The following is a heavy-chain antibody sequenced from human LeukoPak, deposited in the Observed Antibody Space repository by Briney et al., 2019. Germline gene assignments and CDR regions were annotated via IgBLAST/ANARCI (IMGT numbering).Heavy chain of an antibody. CDR1: GGSISISSDN. Sequence: PSETLSLTCSVSGGSISISSDNWGWLRQPPGNGLEWIGSIYYTGITYYNPSVMSRVTMSVDTSKNQFSLRLSSVTAADTAMYYCARQGRATVVMYMDDWGKGTTVTVSS. J-gene: IGHJ6*03. D-gene: IGHD4-23*01. V-gene: IGHV4-39*01. CDR2: IYYTGIT. CDR3: ARQGRATVVMYMDD.